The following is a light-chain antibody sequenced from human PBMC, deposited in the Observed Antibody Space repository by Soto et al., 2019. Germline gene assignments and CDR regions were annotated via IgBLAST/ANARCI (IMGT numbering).Light chain of an antibody. CDR3: QQQAT. V-gene: IGKV3-20*01. Sequence: EIVLTQSPGTLSLSPGERATLSCRASRSLSSSYVVWYQQKPGQAPRLLIYAASRRATGIPDRFSGSGSATEYTLTISRLEPEDFAVYSCQQQATFGQGTKLEIK. CDR1: RSLSSSY. CDR2: AAS. J-gene: IGKJ2*01.